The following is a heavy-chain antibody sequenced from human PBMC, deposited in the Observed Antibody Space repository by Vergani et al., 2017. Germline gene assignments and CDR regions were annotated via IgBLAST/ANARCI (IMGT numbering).Heavy chain of an antibody. CDR3: ATSTPVADDAFDI. CDR2: ISSSGSTI. CDR1: GFTFSSYS. D-gene: IGHD6-19*01. J-gene: IGHJ3*02. Sequence: EVQLVESGGGLVKPGGSLRLSCAASGFTFSSYSMNWVRQAPGKGLEWVSYISSSGSTIYYADSVKGRFTISRDNAKNSLYLQMNSLRAEDTAVYYCATSTPVADDAFDIWGQGTMVTVSS. V-gene: IGHV3-21*05.